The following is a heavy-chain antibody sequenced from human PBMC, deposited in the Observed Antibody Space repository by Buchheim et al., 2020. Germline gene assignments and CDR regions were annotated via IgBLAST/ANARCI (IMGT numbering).Heavy chain of an antibody. D-gene: IGHD5-18*01. J-gene: IGHJ2*01. CDR3: ARRPLDKAMVTSMRNWYFDL. CDR1: GGSFSGYY. Sequence: QVQLQQWGAGLLKPSETLSLTCAVYGGSFSGYYWSWIRQPPGKGLEWIGEINYSGSTNYNPSLKSRVTISLNTSKNQFSLKLRSVTAADTAVYYCARRPLDKAMVTSMRNWYFDLWGRGTL. V-gene: IGHV4-34*01. CDR2: INYSGST.